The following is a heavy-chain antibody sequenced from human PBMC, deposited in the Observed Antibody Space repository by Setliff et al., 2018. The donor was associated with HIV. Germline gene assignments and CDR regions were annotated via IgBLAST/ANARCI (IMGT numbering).Heavy chain of an antibody. CDR1: SSSIRSGGYY. V-gene: IGHV4-31*02. CDR2: IYHSGST. Sequence: PSETLSLTCTVSSSSIRSGGYYWNWIRQHPGKGLEWIGYIYHSGSTYYNPSLKSRVGMSVDTSKNQFSLDLTSVTPADTAVYYCARLRVSSSSQTFDHWGQGILVTVSS. D-gene: IGHD6-6*01. CDR3: ARLRVSSSSQTFDH. J-gene: IGHJ4*02.